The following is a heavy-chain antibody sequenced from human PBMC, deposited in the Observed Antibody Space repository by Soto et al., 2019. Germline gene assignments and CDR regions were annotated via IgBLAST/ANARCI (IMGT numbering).Heavy chain of an antibody. V-gene: IGHV3-30-3*01. Sequence: QVQLVESGGGVVQPGRSLRLSCAASGFTFSTYAMHWVRQDPGKGLEWVAAISYDGSNKYYTDSVKGRFTISRDSSKNTLFLQMNSLRGEDTAVYYCARGNAVGYSGNSVADFDYWGQGTLVTVSS. CDR1: GFTFSTYA. CDR3: ARGNAVGYSGNSVADFDY. CDR2: ISYDGSNK. D-gene: IGHD4-4*01. J-gene: IGHJ4*02.